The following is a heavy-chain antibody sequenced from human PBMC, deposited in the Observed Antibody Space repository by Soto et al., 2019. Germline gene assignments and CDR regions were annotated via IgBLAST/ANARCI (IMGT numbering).Heavy chain of an antibody. CDR1: RYTFTSYY. V-gene: IGHV1-46*01. CDR3: AREVERGYSYGYLEY. CDR2: INPSSGST. D-gene: IGHD5-18*01. Sequence: QVQLVQSGAEVKKPGASVKVSCKASRYTFTSYYMHWVRQAPGQGLEWMGIINPSSGSTSYAQKFQGRVTMTRDTSTRTVYMELSSLRSEDTAVYYCAREVERGYSYGYLEYWGQGTLVTVSS. J-gene: IGHJ4*02.